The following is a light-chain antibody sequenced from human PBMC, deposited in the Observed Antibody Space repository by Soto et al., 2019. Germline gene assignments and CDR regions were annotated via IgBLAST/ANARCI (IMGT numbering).Light chain of an antibody. Sequence: DIQMTQSPSTLSASVGDRVTITCRASQSISSWLAWYQQKPGKAPKLLIYTASTLESGVPSRFSGSGSGTEFTLTISSLQPDEFATYYCQEYNSYQWTFGQGTKVEIK. CDR1: QSISSW. J-gene: IGKJ1*01. CDR2: TAS. V-gene: IGKV1-5*03. CDR3: QEYNSYQWT.